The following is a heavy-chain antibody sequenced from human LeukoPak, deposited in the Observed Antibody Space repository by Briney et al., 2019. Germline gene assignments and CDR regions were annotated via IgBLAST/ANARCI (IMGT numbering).Heavy chain of an antibody. V-gene: IGHV1-18*01. CDR1: GYTFTSYG. CDR2: IGAYNGNT. J-gene: IGHJ2*01. D-gene: IGHD2-2*01. CDR3: ARDSSREVPAASYWYFDL. Sequence: ASVKVSCKASGYTFTSYGISWVRQAPGQGLEWMGWIGAYNGNTNYAQKLQGRVTMTTDTSTSTAYMELRSLRSDDTAVYHCARDSSREVPAASYWYFDLWGRGTLVTVSS.